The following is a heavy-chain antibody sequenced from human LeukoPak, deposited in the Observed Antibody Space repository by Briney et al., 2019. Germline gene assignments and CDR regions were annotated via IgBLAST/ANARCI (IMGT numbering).Heavy chain of an antibody. V-gene: IGHV3-30*18. CDR1: GFTFSSYG. D-gene: IGHD1-26*01. CDR2: ISYDGSNK. Sequence: GRSLRLSCAASGFTFSSYGMHWVRQAPGKGLEWVAVISYDGSNKYYADSVKGRFTISRDNSKNTLYLQMNSLRAEDTAVYYCAKHGGESYFFDYWGQGTLVTVSS. CDR3: AKHGGESYFFDY. J-gene: IGHJ4*02.